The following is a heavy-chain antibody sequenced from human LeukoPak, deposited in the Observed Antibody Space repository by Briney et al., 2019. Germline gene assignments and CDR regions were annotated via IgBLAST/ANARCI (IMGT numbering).Heavy chain of an antibody. CDR3: GKGNTASRPGFVD. J-gene: IGHJ4*02. CDR1: GFTFSSYA. Sequence: PGGSLRLSCAASGFTFSSYAMHWVRQAPGKGLEWVAVISYDGSNKYYADSVKGRFTISRDNSKNTLYLQMNSLRAEDTAFYYCGKGNTASRPGFVDWGQGTLVTVSS. D-gene: IGHD5-18*01. V-gene: IGHV3-30-3*01. CDR2: ISYDGSNK.